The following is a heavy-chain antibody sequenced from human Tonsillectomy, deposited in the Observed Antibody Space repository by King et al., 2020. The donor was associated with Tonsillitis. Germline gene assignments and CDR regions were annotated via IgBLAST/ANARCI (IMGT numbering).Heavy chain of an antibody. Sequence: VQLVQSGAEVKKPGASVKVSCRASGYTFSSYDINWVRQATGQGLEWMGWMNPNSGNTGYAQKCQGRVTMTRDTSISTAYMELSSLRSVDTAVYYCAKSFGTTSRGFDMWGQGTMVTVSS. CDR2: MNPNSGNT. J-gene: IGHJ3*02. CDR3: AKSFGTTSRGFDM. D-gene: IGHD3-10*01. V-gene: IGHV1-8*01. CDR1: GYTFSSYD.